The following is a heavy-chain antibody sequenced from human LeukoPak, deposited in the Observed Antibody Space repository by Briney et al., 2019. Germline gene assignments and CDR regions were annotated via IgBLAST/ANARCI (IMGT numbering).Heavy chain of an antibody. V-gene: IGHV4-59*08. Sequence: SETLSLTCTVSGGSISSYYWSWIRQPPGKGLEWIGYIYYSGSTNYNPSLKSRVTISVDTSKNQFSLKLSSVTAADTAVYYCARENPNDILTGSYSDPFDYWGQGTLVTVSS. CDR2: IYYSGST. CDR1: GGSISSYY. J-gene: IGHJ4*02. D-gene: IGHD3-9*01. CDR3: ARENPNDILTGSYSDPFDY.